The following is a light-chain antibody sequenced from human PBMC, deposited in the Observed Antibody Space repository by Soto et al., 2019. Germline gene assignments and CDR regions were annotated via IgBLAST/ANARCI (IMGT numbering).Light chain of an antibody. CDR1: QSVGSY. V-gene: IGKV3-11*02. CDR3: QQRSNWPPLT. CDR2: DAS. Sequence: EIEVTQSPATLSLSPGERATLSCRTSQSVGSYLAWYQKKPGQAPRLLIYDASNRATGIPARFSGGGSGRDFTLTISSLAPEAFAVYYCQQRSNWPPLTFGGGTKVEI. J-gene: IGKJ4*01.